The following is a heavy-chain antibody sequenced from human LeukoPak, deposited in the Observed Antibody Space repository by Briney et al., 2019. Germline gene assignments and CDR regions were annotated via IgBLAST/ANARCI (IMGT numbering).Heavy chain of an antibody. CDR1: GFTFSSYA. CDR3: ARMYYYDSSGYSDPY. V-gene: IGHV3-23*01. J-gene: IGHJ4*02. CDR2: ISDRGGST. Sequence: GGSLRLSCAASGFTFSSYAVSWVRQAPGKGLEWVSGISDRGGSTYYADSVKGRFTISRDNSQNMLYLQMNSLRAEDTAVYYCARMYYYDSSGYSDPYWGQGTLVTVSS. D-gene: IGHD3-22*01.